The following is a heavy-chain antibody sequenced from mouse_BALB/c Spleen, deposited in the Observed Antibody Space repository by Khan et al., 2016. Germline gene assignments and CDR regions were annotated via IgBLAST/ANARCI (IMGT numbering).Heavy chain of an antibody. V-gene: IGHV9-3-1*01. CDR3: ARYRYYYGSSRYFDV. D-gene: IGHD1-1*01. CDR1: GYTFTNYG. CDR2: INTYSGES. Sequence: QIQLVQSGPELKKPGKTVKISCKASGYTFTNYGMNWVKQAPGKGLKWMGWINTYSGESTYADDFKGRFAFSLETSANTAYLQINNLKNKDTATSVCARYRYYYGSSRYFDVWGAGTTVTVSS. J-gene: IGHJ1*01.